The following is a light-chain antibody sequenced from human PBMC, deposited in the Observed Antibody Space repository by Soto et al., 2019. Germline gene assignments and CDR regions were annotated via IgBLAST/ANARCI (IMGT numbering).Light chain of an antibody. CDR2: ATS. V-gene: IGKV1-12*01. CDR3: QPANSFPIT. CDR1: QGISRW. Sequence: DIQMTQSPSSVSASVGDRVTITCRASQGISRWLAWYQQKPGKAPKFLIYATSSFQSGVPSRFSGSGSGTDFTLTISSLQPEDFATYYCQPANSFPITFGQGTRLEIK. J-gene: IGKJ5*01.